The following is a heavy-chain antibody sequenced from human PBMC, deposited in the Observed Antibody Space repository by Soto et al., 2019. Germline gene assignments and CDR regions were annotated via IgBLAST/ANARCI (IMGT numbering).Heavy chain of an antibody. J-gene: IGHJ4*02. CDR2: IYYSGST. D-gene: IGHD2-15*01. V-gene: IGHV4-30-4*08. CDR3: AREQHCSGGSCYTPNFDY. CDR1: GGSISSGGYY. Sequence: SETLSLTCTVSGGSISSGGYYWSWIRQHPGKGLEWIGYIYYSGSTYYNPSLKSRVTISVDTSKNQFSLKLSSVTAADTAVYYCAREQHCSGGSCYTPNFDYWGQGTLVTVS.